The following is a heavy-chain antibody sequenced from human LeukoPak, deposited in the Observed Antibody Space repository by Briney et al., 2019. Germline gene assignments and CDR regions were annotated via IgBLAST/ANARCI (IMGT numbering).Heavy chain of an antibody. CDR2: IRSKANSYAT. CDR3: TTTYYDFWSGYPTD. V-gene: IGHV3-73*01. D-gene: IGHD3-3*01. Sequence: PGGSLRLSCAVSGFTFSGSAMYWVRQASGEGLEWVGRIRSKANSYATAYAASVKGRFTISRDDSKNTAYLQMNSLKTEDTAVYYCTTTYYDFWSGYPTDWGQGTLVTVSS. J-gene: IGHJ4*02. CDR1: GFTFSGSA.